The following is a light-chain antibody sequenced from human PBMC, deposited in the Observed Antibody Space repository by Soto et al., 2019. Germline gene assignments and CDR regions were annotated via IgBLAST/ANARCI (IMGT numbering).Light chain of an antibody. Sequence: DIVMTQSPLSLPASPGEPASISCRSSQSLLHSNGYKYLHWDLQKPGQSPQLLIYLGSNRASGVPDRFSGRGSGTDFTLKISRVEAEDVGVYYCMQGLQPPLTFGGGTKVEIK. CDR2: LGS. CDR3: MQGLQPPLT. CDR1: QSLLHSNGYKY. J-gene: IGKJ4*01. V-gene: IGKV2-28*01.